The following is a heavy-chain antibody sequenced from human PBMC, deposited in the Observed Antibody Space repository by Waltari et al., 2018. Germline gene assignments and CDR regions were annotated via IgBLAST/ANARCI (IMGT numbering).Heavy chain of an antibody. D-gene: IGHD2-2*01. CDR2: INHSGST. Sequence: QVQLQQWGAGLWRPRETLSLTCAAYGGSSGGSYWTGLRRPPGKGLEWIGEINHSGSTNYNPSLKSRVTISVDTSKNQFSLKLSSVTAADTAVYYCARGQSRQLLTVKRRYYYGMDVWGQGTTVTVSS. V-gene: IGHV4-34*01. J-gene: IGHJ6*02. CDR3: ARGQSRQLLTVKRRYYYGMDV. CDR1: GGSSGGSY.